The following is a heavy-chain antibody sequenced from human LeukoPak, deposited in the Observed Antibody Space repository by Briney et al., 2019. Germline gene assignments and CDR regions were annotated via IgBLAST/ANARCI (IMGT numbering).Heavy chain of an antibody. CDR2: INHSGST. D-gene: IGHD6-13*01. V-gene: IGHV4-34*01. J-gene: IGHJ5*02. Sequence: SETLSLTCAVYGGSFSGYYWSWIRQPPGKGLEWVGEINHSGSTNYNPSLKSRVTISVDTSKNQFSLKLSSVTAADTAVYYCARLRYSSSWYWWFDPWGQGTLVTVSS. CDR1: GGSFSGYY. CDR3: ARLRYSSSWYWWFDP.